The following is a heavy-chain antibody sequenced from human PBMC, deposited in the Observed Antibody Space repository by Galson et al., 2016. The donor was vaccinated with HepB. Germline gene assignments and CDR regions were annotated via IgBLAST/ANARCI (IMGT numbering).Heavy chain of an antibody. CDR3: AKQWLLRGIDS. CDR1: GDSLNSGFY. D-gene: IGHD5-12*01. Sequence: TLSLTCTVSGDSLNSGFYWAWIRQRPGKGLEWMGHIYHSGTTYYNPSVQSRLTISVDKSNNHFPLNLRSVTAADTAVYFCAKQWLLRGIDSWGQGTLVTVSS. V-gene: IGHV4-31*03. J-gene: IGHJ4*02. CDR2: IYHSGTT.